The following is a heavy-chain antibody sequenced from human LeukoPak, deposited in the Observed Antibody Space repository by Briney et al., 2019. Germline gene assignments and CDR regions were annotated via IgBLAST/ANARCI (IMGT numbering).Heavy chain of an antibody. Sequence: GGSLRLSCAASGFTLSDYLMHWVRQVPGEGLVWVSRINPDGSTTNYADSVKGRFTTSRDNAKNTLYLQMNSLRAEDTALYYCTRVQAGRSGLMDVWGRGTTVTVSS. CDR1: GFTLSDYL. CDR3: TRVQAGRSGLMDV. D-gene: IGHD2-8*02. V-gene: IGHV3-74*01. CDR2: INPDGSTT. J-gene: IGHJ6*02.